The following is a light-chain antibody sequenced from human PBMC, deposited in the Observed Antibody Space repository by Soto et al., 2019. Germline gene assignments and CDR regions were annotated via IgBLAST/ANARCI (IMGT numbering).Light chain of an antibody. V-gene: IGKV1-39*01. CDR2: AAS. Sequence: DIQMTQSPSALSASVGDRVTITCRASQSISSYLNWYQQKPGKAPKLLIYAASCLQSGVPSRFSGSGSGTDFTLTISSLLHEDFATYYCQQSYSTPRTFGQGTKVEI. J-gene: IGKJ1*01. CDR1: QSISSY. CDR3: QQSYSTPRT.